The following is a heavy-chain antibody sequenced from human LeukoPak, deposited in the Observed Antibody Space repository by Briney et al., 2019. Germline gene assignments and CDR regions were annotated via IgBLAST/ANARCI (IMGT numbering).Heavy chain of an antibody. CDR3: ARAAYSSTGYSRYFDL. CDR1: GFTFRSYD. Sequence: GGSLRLSCAASGFTFRSYDMHWVRQATGKGLEWVSGIGTAGEIYYPGSVKGRFTISRENAKISLYLQMNSLTAVDTAVYYCARAAYSSTGYSRYFDLWGRGTLVTVSS. V-gene: IGHV3-13*01. J-gene: IGHJ2*01. D-gene: IGHD6-13*01. CDR2: IGTAGEI.